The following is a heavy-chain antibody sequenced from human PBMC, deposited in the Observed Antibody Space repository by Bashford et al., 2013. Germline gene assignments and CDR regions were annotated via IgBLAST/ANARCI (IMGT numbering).Heavy chain of an antibody. V-gene: IGHV4-4*07. D-gene: IGHD1-26*01. CDR2: IYTSGTT. Sequence: SETLSLTCTVSGGSMSSYSWSWIRQPAGKGLEWIGRIYTSGTTNYNPSLKSRVTISVDKSKNQFSLKLSSVTAADTAVYYCARLGAPNGFDYWGQGTLVTVSS. CDR3: ARLGAPNGFDY. J-gene: IGHJ4*02. CDR1: GGSMSSYS.